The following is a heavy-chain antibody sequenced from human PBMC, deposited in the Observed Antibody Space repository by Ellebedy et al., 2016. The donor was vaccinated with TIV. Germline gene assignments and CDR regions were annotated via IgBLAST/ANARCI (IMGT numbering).Heavy chain of an antibody. CDR1: GGSISSGGYY. D-gene: IGHD1-14*01. CDR2: INKLGST. CDR3: AGRLRTRNHGNVFFSHAVDI. Sequence: SETLSLXCTVSGGSISSGGYYWNWIRQSPKKGLEWIGEINKLGSTNYNPSLKSRLTMSVDTSKNQFSLKLSSVTVADTATYYCAGRLRTRNHGNVFFSHAVDIWGHGTMVTVSS. J-gene: IGHJ3*02. V-gene: IGHV4-39*07.